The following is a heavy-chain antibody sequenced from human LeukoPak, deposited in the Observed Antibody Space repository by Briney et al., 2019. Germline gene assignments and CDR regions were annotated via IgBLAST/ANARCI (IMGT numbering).Heavy chain of an antibody. V-gene: IGHV3-7*01. CDR2: IKQDGSEK. CDR1: GFTFSSYW. D-gene: IGHD6-6*01. CDR3: ARDIRIAALLNYYMDV. J-gene: IGHJ6*03. Sequence: GGSLRLSCAASGFTFSSYWMSWVRQAPGKGLEWVANIKQDGSEKYYVDSVKGRLTISRDNAKNSLYLQMNSLRAEDTAVYYCARDIRIAALLNYYMDVWGKGTTVTVSS.